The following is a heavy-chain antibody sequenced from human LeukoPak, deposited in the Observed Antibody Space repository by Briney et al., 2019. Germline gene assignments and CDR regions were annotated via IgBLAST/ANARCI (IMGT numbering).Heavy chain of an antibody. V-gene: IGHV4-59*01. Sequence: PSETLSLTCTVSGGSISSYYWSWIRQPPGKGLEWIGYIYYSGSTNYNPSLKSRVTISVDTSKYQFSLKLSSVTAADTAVYYCARGGGGGNFYYYYYGMDVWGQGTTVTVSS. CDR2: IYYSGST. J-gene: IGHJ6*02. CDR3: ARGGGGGNFYYYYYGMDV. CDR1: GGSISSYY. D-gene: IGHD4-23*01.